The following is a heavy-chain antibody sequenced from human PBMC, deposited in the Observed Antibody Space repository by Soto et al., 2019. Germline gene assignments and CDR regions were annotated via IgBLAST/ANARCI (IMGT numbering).Heavy chain of an antibody. CDR2: ISKSGDST. D-gene: IGHD3-10*01. CDR3: AKGSFGFDY. J-gene: IGHJ4*02. Sequence: PGGSLRLSCAASGVTFTSYAMTWVRQVPGEGLQWVSSISKSGDSTYYADSVKGRFTTSRDNSKNTLYLQMNSLRAEDTAIYYCAKGSFGFDYWGQGILVTVSS. CDR1: GVTFTSYA. V-gene: IGHV3-23*01.